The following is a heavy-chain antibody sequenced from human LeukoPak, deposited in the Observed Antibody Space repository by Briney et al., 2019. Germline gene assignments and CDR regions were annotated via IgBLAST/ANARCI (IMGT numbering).Heavy chain of an antibody. D-gene: IGHD3-16*01. V-gene: IGHV4-39*07. J-gene: IGHJ4*02. CDR2: IYYSGST. CDR1: GGSISSSSYY. CDR3: ARDSWGRRDRSFDY. Sequence: PSETLSLTCTVSGGSISSSSYYWGWIRQPPGKGLEWIGSIYYSGSTYYNPSLKSRVTISVDTSKNQFSLKLSSVTAADTAVYYCARDSWGRRDRSFDYWGQGTLVTVSS.